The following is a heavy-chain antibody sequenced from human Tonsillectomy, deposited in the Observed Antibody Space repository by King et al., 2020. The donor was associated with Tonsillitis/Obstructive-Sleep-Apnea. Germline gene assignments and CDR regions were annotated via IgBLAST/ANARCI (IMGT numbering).Heavy chain of an antibody. D-gene: IGHD2-2*01. J-gene: IGHJ4*02. CDR3: ARTRRFVVVPAATRGFDY. V-gene: IGHV4-34*01. CDR1: GGSFSGYY. Sequence: VQLQQWGAGLLKPSETLSLTCAVYGGSFSGYYWSWIRQPPGKGLEWIGEINHSGSTNYNPSLKSRVTISVDTSKNQFSLKLSSVTAADTAVYYCARTRRFVVVPAATRGFDYWGQGTLVTVSS. CDR2: INHSGST.